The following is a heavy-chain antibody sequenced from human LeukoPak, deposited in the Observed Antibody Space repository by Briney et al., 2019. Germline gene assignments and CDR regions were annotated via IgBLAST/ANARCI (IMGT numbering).Heavy chain of an antibody. J-gene: IGHJ4*02. V-gene: IGHV3-21*01. CDR2: ISSSSSYI. CDR1: GFTFSSYS. Sequence: GGSLRLSCAASGFTFSSYSMNWVRQAPGKGLEWVSSISSSSSYIYYADSVEGRFTISRDNAKNSLYLQMNSLRAEDTAVYYCARDPEGGSYYPDYWGQGTLVTVSS. CDR3: ARDPEGGSYYPDY. D-gene: IGHD1-26*01.